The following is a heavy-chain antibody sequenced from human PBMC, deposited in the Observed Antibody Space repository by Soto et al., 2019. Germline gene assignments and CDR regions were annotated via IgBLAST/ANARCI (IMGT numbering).Heavy chain of an antibody. CDR3: GRGPSPRAPAGGTPYYYAMDV. D-gene: IGHD6-13*01. Sequence: ASVKVSCKASGYDFTAHDINWVRQASGQGLEWMGWMNPINGAAGSARRFQGRVSMTRNTATGTAYLELTNLRSDDTAVYFGGRGPSPRAPAGGTPYYYAMDVWGQGTTVTVSS. CDR2: MNPINGAA. J-gene: IGHJ6*02. CDR1: GYDFTAHD. V-gene: IGHV1-8*02.